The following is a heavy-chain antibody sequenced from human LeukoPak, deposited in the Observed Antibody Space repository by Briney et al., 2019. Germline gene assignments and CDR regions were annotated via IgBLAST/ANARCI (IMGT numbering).Heavy chain of an antibody. CDR1: GFIFSNAW. CDR3: TTWSYSANGFDY. V-gene: IGHV3-15*01. D-gene: IGHD1-26*01. Sequence: GGSLSLSCAASGFIFSNAWMSWVRQTPGKGLEWVGRIKSNIVDGTTDYAAPVKGRFTISRDDSKNMLFLEMSSLKTEDTGMYFCTTWSYSANGFDYWGQGALVTVSS. CDR2: IKSNIVDGTT. J-gene: IGHJ4*02.